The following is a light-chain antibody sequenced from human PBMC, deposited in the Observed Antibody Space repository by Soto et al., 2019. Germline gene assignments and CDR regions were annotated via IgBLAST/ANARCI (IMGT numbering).Light chain of an antibody. V-gene: IGKV4-1*01. CDR1: QSVLYSSNNKNY. Sequence: DIVMTQSPDSLAVSLGERATINCKSSQSVLYSSNNKNYLAWYQQKPGQPPKLLTHCASNRESGAPDRFSGSGSGTDFTLTISSLQAEDVAVYYCQQYYSTPLTFGGGTKVEIK. J-gene: IGKJ4*01. CDR3: QQYYSTPLT. CDR2: CAS.